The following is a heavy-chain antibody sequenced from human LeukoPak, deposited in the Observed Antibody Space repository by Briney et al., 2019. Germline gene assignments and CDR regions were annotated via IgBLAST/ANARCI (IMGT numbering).Heavy chain of an antibody. CDR2: IKQGGSEK. J-gene: IGHJ3*02. Sequence: GGSLRLSCAASGFTFSSYWMSWVRQAPGKGLEWVANIKQGGSEKYYVDSVKGRFTISRDNAKNSLYLQMNSLRAEDTAVYYCARRPISLVARGAFDIWGQGTMVTVSS. CDR3: ARRPISLVARGAFDI. D-gene: IGHD2-2*01. V-gene: IGHV3-7*01. CDR1: GFTFSSYW.